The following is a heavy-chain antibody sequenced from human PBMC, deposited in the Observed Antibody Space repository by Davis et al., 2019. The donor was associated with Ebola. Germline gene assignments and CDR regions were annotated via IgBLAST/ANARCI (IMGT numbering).Heavy chain of an antibody. V-gene: IGHV4-28*03. D-gene: IGHD6-13*01. Sequence: SETLSLTCAVSDYSITRSDWWGWIRQSPGKGLEWIGYIHYRGNTKYNPSLQSRVTISLDTSNKRFSLELSSVTAADTAVYYCARGKRGGSSPYNINYSYYYMDVWGKGTTVTVS. CDR1: DYSITRSDW. J-gene: IGHJ6*03. CDR3: ARGKRGGSSPYNINYSYYYMDV. CDR2: IHYRGNT.